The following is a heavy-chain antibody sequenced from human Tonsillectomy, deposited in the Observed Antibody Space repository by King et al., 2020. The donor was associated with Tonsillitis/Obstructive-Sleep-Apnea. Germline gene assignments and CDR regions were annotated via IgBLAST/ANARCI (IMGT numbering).Heavy chain of an antibody. Sequence: VQLVQSGAEVKKPGASVKVSCKASGYTFISYGISWVRQAPGQGLEWMGWISAYNGNTNYAQKFQGRVTMTTDTSTSTAYMELRSLRSDDTAVYYCARDNSTYERGFYYYYYYMDVWGKGTTVTVSS. J-gene: IGHJ6*03. CDR3: ARDNSTYERGFYYYYYYMDV. CDR1: GYTFISYG. V-gene: IGHV1-18*01. D-gene: IGHD4-11*01. CDR2: ISAYNGNT.